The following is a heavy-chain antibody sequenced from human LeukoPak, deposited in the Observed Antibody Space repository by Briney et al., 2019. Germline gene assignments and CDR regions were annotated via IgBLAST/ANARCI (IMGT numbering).Heavy chain of an antibody. Sequence: SETLSLTRTVSGGSISSGGYYWSWIRQHPGKGLEWIGYIYYSGSTYYNPSLKSRVTISVDTSKNQFSLKLSSVTAADTAVYYCARGFYGSGSYYNGLPTYFDFWGQGTLVTVSS. J-gene: IGHJ4*02. CDR1: GGSISSGGYY. V-gene: IGHV4-31*03. D-gene: IGHD3-10*01. CDR2: IYYSGST. CDR3: ARGFYGSGSYYNGLPTYFDF.